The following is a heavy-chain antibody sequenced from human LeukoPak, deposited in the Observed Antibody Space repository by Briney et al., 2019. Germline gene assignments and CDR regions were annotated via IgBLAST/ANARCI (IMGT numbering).Heavy chain of an antibody. Sequence: GGSLRLSCAASGFTFSTYAMSWVRQAPGKGLEWVSLISSNGGSTHYADSVKGRFTISRDNSKNTLYLQMKSLRAEDTAVYYCTKDLYTVNGDYWGQGTLVTVSS. CDR2: ISSNGGST. V-gene: IGHV3-23*01. CDR3: TKDLYTVNGDY. CDR1: GFTFSTYA. J-gene: IGHJ4*02. D-gene: IGHD4-11*01.